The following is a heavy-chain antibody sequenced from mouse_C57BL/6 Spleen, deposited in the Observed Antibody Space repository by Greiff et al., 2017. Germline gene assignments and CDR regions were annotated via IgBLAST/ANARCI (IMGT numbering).Heavy chain of an antibody. CDR1: GYTFTSYW. Sequence: QVQLQQPGAELVRPGTSVKLSCKASGYTFTSYWMHWVKQRPGQGLEWIGVIDPSDSYTNYNQKFKGKATLTVDTSSSTAYMQLSSLTSEDSAVYYGARTGGYDEAGGFDYWGQGTTLTVSS. V-gene: IGHV1-59*01. CDR2: IDPSDSYT. CDR3: ARTGGYDEAGGFDY. J-gene: IGHJ2*01. D-gene: IGHD2-2*01.